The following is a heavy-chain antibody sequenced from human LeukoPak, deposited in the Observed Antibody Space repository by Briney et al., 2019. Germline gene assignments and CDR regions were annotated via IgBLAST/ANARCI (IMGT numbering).Heavy chain of an antibody. CDR3: AKSERVLLWFGELSGNFDY. CDR2: ISGSAGSA. V-gene: IGHV3-23*01. Sequence: GGSLRLSCVASGLTFSRYGISWVRQAPGKGLEWVSSISGSAGSAYYADSMKGRFSISRDNSKNTLYLQMNSLRAEDTAVYYCAKSERVLLWFGELSGNFDYWGQGTLVTVSS. J-gene: IGHJ4*02. D-gene: IGHD3-10*01. CDR1: GLTFSRYG.